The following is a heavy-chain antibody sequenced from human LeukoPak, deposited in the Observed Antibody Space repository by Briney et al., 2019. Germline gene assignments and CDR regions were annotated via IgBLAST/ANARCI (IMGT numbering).Heavy chain of an antibody. V-gene: IGHV3-23*01. CDR2: ISGSGGST. CDR1: GFTFSSYA. CDR3: AKVFYFQHDYCDYFDY. Sequence: GGSLRLSCAASGFTFSSYAMSWVRQAPGKGLEWVSAISGSGGSTYYADSVKGRFTISRDNSKNTLYLQMNSLRAEDTAVYYCAKVFYFQHDYCDYFDYWGQGTLVTVSS. D-gene: IGHD4-17*01. J-gene: IGHJ4*02.